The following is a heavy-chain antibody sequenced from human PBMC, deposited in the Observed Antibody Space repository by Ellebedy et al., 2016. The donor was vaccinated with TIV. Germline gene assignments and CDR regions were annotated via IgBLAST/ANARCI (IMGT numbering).Heavy chain of an antibody. CDR2: ISGSGGST. V-gene: IGHV3-23*01. J-gene: IGHJ4*02. D-gene: IGHD2-2*01. Sequence: GESLKISXAASGFTFSSYAMSWVRQAPGKGLEWVSAISGSGGSTYYADSVKGRFTISRDNSKNTLYLQMNSLRAEDTAVYYCAKSGRVYQLLDSFDYWGQGTLVTVSS. CDR3: AKSGRVYQLLDSFDY. CDR1: GFTFSSYA.